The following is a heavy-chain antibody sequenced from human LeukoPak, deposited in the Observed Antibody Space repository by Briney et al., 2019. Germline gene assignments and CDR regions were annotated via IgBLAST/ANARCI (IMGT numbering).Heavy chain of an antibody. CDR1: GYTFTGYY. Sequence: ASVKVSCKASGYTFTGYYMHWVRQAPGQGLEWLGWINPNSGDTKYEQMFQGRVTMTRDTSISTAYMELSSLRSEDTAVYYCARVHPSDGIFGGTSSSWGQGTLVTVSS. CDR3: ARVHPSDGIFGGTSSS. J-gene: IGHJ4*02. CDR2: INPNSGDT. V-gene: IGHV1-2*02. D-gene: IGHD3-3*01.